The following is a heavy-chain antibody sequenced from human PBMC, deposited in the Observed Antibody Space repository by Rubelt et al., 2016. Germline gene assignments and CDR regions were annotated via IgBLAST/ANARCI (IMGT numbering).Heavy chain of an antibody. V-gene: IGHV1-18*01. D-gene: IGHD1-26*01. CDR3: ARDFEQSGRFWADTFDI. CDR2: ISTDKGKT. J-gene: IGHJ3*02. CDR1: GYDFTRYG. Sequence: QVHLVQSGVEVKKYGASVKVSCKASGYDFTRYGISWVRQAPGQGLEWMGWISTDKGKTNYAQKFKGRVTMTTYTSTTTVYMELRNLRSDETAVYYCARDFEQSGRFWADTFDIWGQGTVVTVSS.